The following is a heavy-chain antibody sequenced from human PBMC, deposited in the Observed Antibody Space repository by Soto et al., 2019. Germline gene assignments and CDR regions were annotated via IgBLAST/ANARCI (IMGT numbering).Heavy chain of an antibody. CDR1: GFTFSSYG. J-gene: IGHJ4*02. Sequence: GGSLRLSCAASGFTFSSYGMHWVHQAPGKGLEWVAVISYDGSNKYYADSVKGRFTISRDNSKNTLYLQMNSLRAEDTAVYYCAKGGGYKEDYFDYWGQGTLVTVSS. CDR3: AKGGGYKEDYFDY. CDR2: ISYDGSNK. V-gene: IGHV3-30*18. D-gene: IGHD5-12*01.